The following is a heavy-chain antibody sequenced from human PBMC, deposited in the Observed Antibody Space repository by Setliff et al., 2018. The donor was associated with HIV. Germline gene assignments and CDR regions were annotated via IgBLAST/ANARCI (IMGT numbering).Heavy chain of an antibody. V-gene: IGHV1-69*05. CDR2: IIPMFGTG. D-gene: IGHD5-12*01. J-gene: IGHJ5*02. CDR1: GGTFSSYG. Sequence: SVKVSCKTSGGTFSSYGISWVRQAPGQGLEWMGGIIPMFGTGFYAQKFQGRVTITRDTSASTAHMELSSLRSEDTAVYYCARGEYRVADPWGQGTLVTVSS. CDR3: ARGEYRVADP.